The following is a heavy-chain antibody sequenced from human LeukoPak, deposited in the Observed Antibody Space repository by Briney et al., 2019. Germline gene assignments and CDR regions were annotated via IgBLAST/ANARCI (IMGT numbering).Heavy chain of an antibody. Sequence: GRSLRLSCAASGFTFSTCAMHWVRQAPGKGLEWVAVIWYDGSNKYYADSVKGRFTISRDNSKNTLYLQMNSLRAEDTAVYYCARDAGYCSGGSCYPGQFDYWGQGTLVTVSS. V-gene: IGHV3-33*01. CDR3: ARDAGYCSGGSCYPGQFDY. CDR1: GFTFSTCA. D-gene: IGHD2-15*01. J-gene: IGHJ4*02. CDR2: IWYDGSNK.